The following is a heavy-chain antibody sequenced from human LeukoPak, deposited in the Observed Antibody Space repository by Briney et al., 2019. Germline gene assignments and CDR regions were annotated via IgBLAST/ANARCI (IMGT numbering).Heavy chain of an antibody. CDR3: ARGRSSSSLVWFDP. D-gene: IGHD6-6*01. Sequence: PSETLSLTCAVYGGSFSGYYWSWIRQPPGKGLEWIGEINHSGSTNYNPSLRSRVTISVDTSKNQFSLKLSSVTAADTAVYYCARGRSSSSLVWFDPWGQRTLVTVSS. V-gene: IGHV4-34*01. J-gene: IGHJ5*02. CDR1: GGSFSGYY. CDR2: INHSGST.